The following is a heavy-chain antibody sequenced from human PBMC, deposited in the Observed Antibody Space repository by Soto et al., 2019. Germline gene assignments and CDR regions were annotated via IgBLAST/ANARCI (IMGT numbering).Heavy chain of an antibody. CDR3: ARGYCSSTSCYGGFDY. V-gene: IGHV1-69*13. J-gene: IGHJ4*02. CDR2: IIPIFGTA. CDR1: GGTFSSYA. Sequence: SVKVSCKASGGTFSSYAISWVRQAPGQGLEWMGGIIPIFGTANYAQKFQGRVTITADESTSTAYMELSSLRSEDTAVYYCARGYCSSTSCYGGFDYWGQGTLVTVSS. D-gene: IGHD2-2*01.